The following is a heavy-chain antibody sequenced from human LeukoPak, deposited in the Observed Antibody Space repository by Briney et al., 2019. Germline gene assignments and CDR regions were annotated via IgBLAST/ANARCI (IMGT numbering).Heavy chain of an antibody. J-gene: IGHJ4*02. D-gene: IGHD2-2*01. Sequence: GGSLRLSCAASGFTFSSYAMSWVRQAPGKGLEWVSAISGSGGSTYYADSVKGRFTISRDNSENTLYLQMNSLRAEDTAVYYCAKDGVVVPAAEFDYWGQGTLVTVSS. CDR3: AKDGVVVPAAEFDY. CDR2: ISGSGGST. CDR1: GFTFSSYA. V-gene: IGHV3-23*01.